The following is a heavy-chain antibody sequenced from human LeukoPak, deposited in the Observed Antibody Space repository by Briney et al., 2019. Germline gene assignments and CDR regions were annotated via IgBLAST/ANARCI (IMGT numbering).Heavy chain of an antibody. V-gene: IGHV1-2*02. D-gene: IGHD1-26*01. CDR2: INPNSGGT. Sequence: ASVKVSCKASGYTFTGYYMHWVRQAPGQGLEWMGWINPNSGGTNYAQKFQGRVTMTRDTSISTAYMELSRLRSDDTAVYYCARAYSGASASYYYGMDVWGQGTTVTVSS. J-gene: IGHJ6*02. CDR3: ARAYSGASASYYYGMDV. CDR1: GYTFTGYY.